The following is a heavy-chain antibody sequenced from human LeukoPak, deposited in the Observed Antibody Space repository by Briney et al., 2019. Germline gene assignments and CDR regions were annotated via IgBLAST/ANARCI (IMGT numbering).Heavy chain of an antibody. CDR2: IGPNSGGT. CDR1: GYTFSDYY. J-gene: IGHJ5*02. CDR3: ARSNIAVRRGDNWFDP. Sequence: ASVKVSCEASGYTFSDYYMHWVRQAPGQGLEWMGWIGPNSGGTNYAQKFQGRVTMTRDTSISTAYMELSRLISDDTAVYYCARSNIAVRRGDNWFDPWGQGTLVTVSS. D-gene: IGHD6-6*01. V-gene: IGHV1-2*02.